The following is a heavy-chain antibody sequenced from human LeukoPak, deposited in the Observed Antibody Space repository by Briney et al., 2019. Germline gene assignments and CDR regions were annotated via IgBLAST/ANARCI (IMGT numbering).Heavy chain of an antibody. D-gene: IGHD3-10*01. V-gene: IGHV5-51*01. CDR2: IYPGDSDT. CDR1: GYIFTNNW. CDR3: ARQTRDGSGSRGYSFDF. J-gene: IGHJ4*02. Sequence: GESLKISCKGSGYIFTNNWISWVRQMPGKGLEWMGIIYPGDSDTRYSPSFEGQVTISADKSISTAYLQWSSLKASDTAMYYCARQTRDGSGSRGYSFDFWGLGTLVTVSS.